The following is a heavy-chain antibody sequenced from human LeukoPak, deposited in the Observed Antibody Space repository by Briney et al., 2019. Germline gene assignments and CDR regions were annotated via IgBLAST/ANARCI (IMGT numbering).Heavy chain of an antibody. Sequence: SEILSLTCTVSVGSISSSSYYWGWIRQPPGKGLEWIGNMYYSGSTYYNPSLKSRVTISVDTSKNQFSLKLSSVTAADTAVYYCARYGTGPDAFDIWGQGTMVTVSS. CDR1: VGSISSSSYY. CDR3: ARYGTGPDAFDI. D-gene: IGHD4-17*01. CDR2: MYYSGST. J-gene: IGHJ3*02. V-gene: IGHV4-39*01.